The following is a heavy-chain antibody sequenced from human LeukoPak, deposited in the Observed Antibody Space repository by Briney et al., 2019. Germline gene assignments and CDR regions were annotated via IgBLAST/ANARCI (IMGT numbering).Heavy chain of an antibody. CDR3: ARDAGRYYYDSSHFDY. D-gene: IGHD3-22*01. J-gene: IGHJ4*02. V-gene: IGHV3-7*01. CDR1: GSTFSTYW. CDR2: MKRDGSEI. Sequence: GGSLRLSCSASGSTFSTYWMSWVRQAPGKGLEWVANMKRDGSEIYYVDSVKGRFTISRDNAKNSLYLQMNSLRAEDTAVYYCARDAGRYYYDSSHFDYWGQGTLVTVSS.